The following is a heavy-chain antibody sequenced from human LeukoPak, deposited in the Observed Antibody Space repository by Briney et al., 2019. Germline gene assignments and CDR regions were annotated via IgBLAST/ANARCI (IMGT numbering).Heavy chain of an antibody. D-gene: IGHD2-15*01. V-gene: IGHV4-39*07. Sequence: TSETLSLTCTVSGGSISSSIYYWSWIRLPPGKGLEWIGEINHSGSTNYNPSLKSRVTISVDTSKNQFSLKLSSVTAADTAVYYCARPYRRYCSGGSCPFDYWGQGTLVTVSS. CDR3: ARPYRRYCSGGSCPFDY. J-gene: IGHJ4*02. CDR2: INHSGST. CDR1: GGSISSSIYY.